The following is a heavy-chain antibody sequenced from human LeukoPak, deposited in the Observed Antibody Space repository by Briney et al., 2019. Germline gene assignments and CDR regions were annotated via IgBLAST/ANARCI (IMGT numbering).Heavy chain of an antibody. Sequence: PGGYLRLSCAASGFTFSNYWTHWVRQAPGKGLVWVSRINSDGSSTTYADSVKGRFTISRDNAKNTLYLQMNSLRAEDTAVYFCATREGAGTYLNYWGQGTLVTVSS. CDR3: ATREGAGTYLNY. V-gene: IGHV3-74*01. CDR2: INSDGSST. J-gene: IGHJ4*02. D-gene: IGHD3-10*01. CDR1: GFTFSNYW.